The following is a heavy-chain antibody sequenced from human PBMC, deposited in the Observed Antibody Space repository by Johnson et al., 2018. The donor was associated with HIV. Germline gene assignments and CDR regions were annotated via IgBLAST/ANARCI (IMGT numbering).Heavy chain of an antibody. D-gene: IGHD2-8*01. CDR2: NNWNGGGT. V-gene: IGHV3-20*04. CDR1: GFTFDDYG. CDR3: TTDYTGADAFDI. J-gene: IGHJ3*02. Sequence: VQLVESGGGVVRPGGSLRLSCAASGFTFDDYGMSWIRQAPGKGLEWVAGNNWNGGGTGYADSVKGRCTIYRDNAKNTLYLQMNSLRAEDTAVYYCTTDYTGADAFDIWGQGTMVTVSS.